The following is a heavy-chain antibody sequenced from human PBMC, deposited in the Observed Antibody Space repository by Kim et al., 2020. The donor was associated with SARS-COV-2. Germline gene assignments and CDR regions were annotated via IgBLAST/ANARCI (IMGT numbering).Heavy chain of an antibody. D-gene: IGHD2-15*01. Sequence: GGSLRLSCAASGFTFSSYSMNWVRQAPGKGLEWVSYISSSSSTIYYADSVKGRFTISRDNAKNSLYLQMNSLRDEDTAVYYCATYCSGGSCYSHFFDYWGQGTLVTVSS. J-gene: IGHJ4*02. CDR1: GFTFSSYS. V-gene: IGHV3-48*02. CDR2: ISSSSSTI. CDR3: ATYCSGGSCYSHFFDY.